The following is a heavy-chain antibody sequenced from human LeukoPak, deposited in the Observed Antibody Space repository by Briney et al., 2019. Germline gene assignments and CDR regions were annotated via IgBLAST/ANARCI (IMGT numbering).Heavy chain of an antibody. CDR2: ISCSGGST. J-gene: IGHJ4*02. Sequence: GGSLRLSCAASGFTFSSYAMSWVRQAPGKGLEWVSAISCSGGSTYYADSVKGRFTISRDNSKNTLYLQMNSLRAEDTAVYYCAKVIIKYYYDSSGYWYWGQGTLVTVSS. CDR3: AKVIIKYYYDSSGYWY. CDR1: GFTFSSYA. D-gene: IGHD3-22*01. V-gene: IGHV3-23*01.